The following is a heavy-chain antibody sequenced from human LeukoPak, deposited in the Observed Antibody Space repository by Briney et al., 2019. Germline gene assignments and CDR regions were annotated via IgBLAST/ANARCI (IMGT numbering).Heavy chain of an antibody. V-gene: IGHV4-34*01. J-gene: IGHJ4*02. D-gene: IGHD3-16*02. CDR2: INHSGST. CDR3: ATAGYDYVWGSYRPFDY. CDR1: GGSFSGYY. Sequence: PSGTLSLTCAVYGGSFSGYYWSWIRQPPGKGLEWIGEINHSGSTNYNPSLKSRVTISVDTSKNQFSLKLSSVTAADTAVYYCATAGYDYVWGSYRPFDYWGQGTLVTVSS.